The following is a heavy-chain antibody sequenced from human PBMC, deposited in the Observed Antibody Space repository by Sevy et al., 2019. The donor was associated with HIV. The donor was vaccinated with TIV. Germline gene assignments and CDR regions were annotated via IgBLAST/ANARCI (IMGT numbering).Heavy chain of an antibody. J-gene: IGHJ4*02. V-gene: IGHV1-2*02. D-gene: IGHD3-22*01. CDR1: GYTFTGYY. Sequence: LKVSCKASGYTFTGYYVHWLRQAPGQGLEWMGWINPKTGRTYFAKKFQDRVTMTTGTSITTAYMELSGLRFDDTAVYYCARMGDYFDTSGYYPLKYWGQGTLVTVSS. CDR3: ARMGDYFDTSGYYPLKY. CDR2: INPKTGRT.